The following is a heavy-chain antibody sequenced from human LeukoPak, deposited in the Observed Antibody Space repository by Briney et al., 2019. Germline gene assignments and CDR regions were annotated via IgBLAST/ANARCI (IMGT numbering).Heavy chain of an antibody. V-gene: IGHV4-39*01. CDR2: IYYSGST. Sequence: SETLSLTCTVSGGSISSSSYYWGWIRQPPGKGLEWIGSIYYSGSTYYNPSLKSRVTISVDTSKNQFSLKLSSVTAADTAVYYCARHGSTGYSSGRYYNYWGQGTLVTVSS. J-gene: IGHJ4*02. D-gene: IGHD6-19*01. CDR3: ARHGSTGYSSGRYYNY. CDR1: GGSISSSSYY.